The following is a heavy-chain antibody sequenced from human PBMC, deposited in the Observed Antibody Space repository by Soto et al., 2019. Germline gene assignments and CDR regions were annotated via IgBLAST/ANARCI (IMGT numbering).Heavy chain of an antibody. CDR2: IWYDGSNK. Sequence: ESGGGVVQPGRSLRLSCAASGFTFSSYGMHWVRQAPGKGLEWVAVIWYDGSNKYYADSVKGRFTISRDNSKNTLYLQMNSLRAEDTAVYYCAREVYYDFWSGYPDYWGQGTLVTVSS. V-gene: IGHV3-33*01. CDR1: GFTFSSYG. CDR3: AREVYYDFWSGYPDY. D-gene: IGHD3-3*01. J-gene: IGHJ4*02.